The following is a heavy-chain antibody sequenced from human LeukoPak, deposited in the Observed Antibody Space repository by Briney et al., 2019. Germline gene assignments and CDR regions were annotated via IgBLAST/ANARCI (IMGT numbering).Heavy chain of an antibody. CDR2: INPSGGST. J-gene: IGHJ4*02. CDR3: ARNYYDSSGYYSGLDY. CDR1: GHTFTSYY. D-gene: IGHD3-22*01. V-gene: IGHV1-46*01. Sequence: ASVKVSCKASGHTFTSYYMHWVRQAPGQGLEWMGIINPSGGSTSYAQKFQGRVTMTRDTSTSTVYMELSSLRSEDTAVYYCARNYYDSSGYYSGLDYWGQGTLVTVSS.